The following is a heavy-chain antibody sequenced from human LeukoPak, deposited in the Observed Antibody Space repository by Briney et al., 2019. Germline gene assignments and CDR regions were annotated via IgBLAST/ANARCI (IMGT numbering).Heavy chain of an antibody. Sequence: GGSLRLSCAASGFTFSSYSMNWVRQAPGKGLEWVSGINWNGGSTGYADSVKGRFTISRDNAKNSLYLQMNSLRAEDTALYYCARAVGSEYAFDIWGQGTMVTVSS. D-gene: IGHD2-15*01. CDR3: ARAVGSEYAFDI. V-gene: IGHV3-20*04. CDR1: GFTFSSYS. J-gene: IGHJ3*02. CDR2: INWNGGST.